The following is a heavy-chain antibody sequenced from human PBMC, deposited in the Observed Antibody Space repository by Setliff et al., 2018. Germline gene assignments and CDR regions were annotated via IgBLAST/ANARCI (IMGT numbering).Heavy chain of an antibody. CDR3: ARDPPAGDDY. D-gene: IGHD3-10*01. V-gene: IGHV3-11*01. CDR1: GFTFVNYW. Sequence: PGGSLRLSCAASGFTFVNYWMHWVRQAPGKGLVWVSRVSSSGSTIYYADSVKGRFTISRDNAKNSLYLQMNSLRAEDTAVYYCARDPPAGDDYWGQGTLVTVSS. CDR2: VSSSGSTI. J-gene: IGHJ4*02.